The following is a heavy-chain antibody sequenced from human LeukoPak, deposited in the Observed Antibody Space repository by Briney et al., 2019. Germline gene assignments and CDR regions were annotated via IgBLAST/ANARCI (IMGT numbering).Heavy chain of an antibody. D-gene: IGHD2-15*01. Sequence: PSEILSLTCAVYGGSFSGYYWSWIRQPPGKGLEWIGEINHSGSTNYNPSLKSRVTISVDTSKNQFSLKLSSVTAADTAVYYCARHGVVVARTYYFDYWGQGTLVTVSS. V-gene: IGHV4-34*01. CDR3: ARHGVVVARTYYFDY. CDR2: INHSGST. J-gene: IGHJ4*02. CDR1: GGSFSGYY.